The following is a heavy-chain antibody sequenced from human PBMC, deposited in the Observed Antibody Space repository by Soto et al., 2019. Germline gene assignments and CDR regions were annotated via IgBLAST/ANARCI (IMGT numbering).Heavy chain of an antibody. D-gene: IGHD3-22*01. CDR3: THDKGPASQKYFFDN. V-gene: IGHV3-15*07. CDR1: NFAFSNAY. CDR2: IKSKADGETT. J-gene: IGHJ4*01. Sequence: LRVSCAASNFAFSNAYMNWVRQAPGKGLEWVGRIKSKADGETTDYAAPVEDRFTVSRDDSKNTLYLHMSSLKTEDTAVYFCTHDKGPASQKYFFDNWGQGILVYVS.